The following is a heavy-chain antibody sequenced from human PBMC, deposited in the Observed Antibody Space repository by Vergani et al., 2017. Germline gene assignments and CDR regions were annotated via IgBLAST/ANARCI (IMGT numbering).Heavy chain of an antibody. V-gene: IGHV3-23*01. CDR1: GFTFSSYA. CDR3: AKGSCSSTSCYNWFDP. D-gene: IGHD2-2*01. CDR2: ISGSGGST. J-gene: IGHJ5*02. Sequence: EVQLLESGGGLVQPGGSLRLSCAASGFTFSSYAMSWVRPAPGKGLEWVSAISGSGGSTYYADSVKGRCTISRDNSKNTLYLQMNSLRAEDTAVYYCAKGSCSSTSCYNWFDPWGQGTLVTVSS.